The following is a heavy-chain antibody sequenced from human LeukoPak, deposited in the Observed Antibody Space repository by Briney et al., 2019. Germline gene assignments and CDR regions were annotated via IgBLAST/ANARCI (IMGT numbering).Heavy chain of an antibody. CDR2: IKSKTDGGTT. Sequence: GGSLRLSCAASGFTFSNAWMSWVRQAPGKGLEWVGRIKSKTDGGTTDYAAPVKGRFTISRDDSKNTLYLQMNSLKTEDTAVYYCTVYYDYVWGSTQNWGQGTLVTVSS. CDR1: GFTFSNAW. V-gene: IGHV3-15*01. J-gene: IGHJ4*02. CDR3: TVYYDYVWGSTQN. D-gene: IGHD3-16*01.